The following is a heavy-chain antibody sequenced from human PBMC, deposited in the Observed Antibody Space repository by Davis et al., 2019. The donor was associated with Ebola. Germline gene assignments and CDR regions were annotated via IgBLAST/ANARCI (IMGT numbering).Heavy chain of an antibody. CDR1: GGSISSGGYY. D-gene: IGHD2-21*01. V-gene: IGHV4-30-4*08. CDR2: IYYSGST. Sequence: MPSETLSLTCTVSGGSISSGGYYWSWIRQHPGKGLEWIGYIYYSGSTYYNPSLKSRVTISVDTSKNQFSLKLSSVTAADTAVYYCARARVGISYWFDPWGQGTLVTVSS. J-gene: IGHJ5*02. CDR3: ARARVGISYWFDP.